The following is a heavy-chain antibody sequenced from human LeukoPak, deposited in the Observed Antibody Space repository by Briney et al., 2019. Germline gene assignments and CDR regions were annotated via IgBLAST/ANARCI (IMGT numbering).Heavy chain of an antibody. V-gene: IGHV3-23*01. CDR2: ISGSGGST. CDR1: GFTFSSYA. CDR3: AKDGVVPAAIHWGNWFDP. J-gene: IGHJ5*02. D-gene: IGHD2-2*02. Sequence: GGSLRLSCAASGFTFSSYAMSWVRQAPGKGLEWVSAISGSGGSTYYADSVKGRFIISRDNSKNTLYLQMNSLRAEDTAVYYCAKDGVVPAAIHWGNWFDPWGQGTLVTVSS.